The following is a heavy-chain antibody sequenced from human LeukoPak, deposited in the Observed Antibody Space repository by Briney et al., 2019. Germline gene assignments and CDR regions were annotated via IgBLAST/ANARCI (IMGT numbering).Heavy chain of an antibody. CDR3: AKGLGGYRGYDPYFDY. D-gene: IGHD5-12*01. CDR2: ISGSGGST. J-gene: IGHJ4*02. CDR1: GFTFRSYA. V-gene: IGHV3-23*01. Sequence: GGSLRLSCAASGFTFRSYAMSWVRQAPGKGLEWVSAISGSGGSTYYADSVKGRFTISRDNSKNTLYLQMNSLRAEDTAVYYCAKGLGGYRGYDPYFDYWGQGTLVTVSS.